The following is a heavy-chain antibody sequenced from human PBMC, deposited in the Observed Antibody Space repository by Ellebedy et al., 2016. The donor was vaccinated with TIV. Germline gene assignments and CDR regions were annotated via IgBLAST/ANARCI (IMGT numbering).Heavy chain of an antibody. CDR1: DFSFDNAW. CDR2: IKSESAGGTT. Sequence: GESLKISCAASDFSFDNAWMDWIRQAPGKGLEWVGRIKSESAGGTTDYTTPVKGRFTISRDDSKNTLYLQMSSLKTEDTAAYFCTRGAVAGSFDLWGQGTLVTVSS. V-gene: IGHV3-15*07. D-gene: IGHD6-19*01. CDR3: TRGAVAGSFDL. J-gene: IGHJ4*02.